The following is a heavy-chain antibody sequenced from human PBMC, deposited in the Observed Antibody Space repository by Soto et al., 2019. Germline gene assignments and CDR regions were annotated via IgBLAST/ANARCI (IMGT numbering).Heavy chain of an antibody. CDR3: ARSFGSWHDF. J-gene: IGHJ4*02. CDR2: ISASGNT. D-gene: IGHD6-13*01. V-gene: IGHV4-4*07. Sequence: TSETLSLTCPVSGGSISSYYWTWIRQPAGQGLEWIGRISASGNTKYNPSLESRVTMSLDTSKNQFSLKVTSVTAADTAVYYCARSFGSWHDFWGQGTLVTVSS. CDR1: GGSISSYY.